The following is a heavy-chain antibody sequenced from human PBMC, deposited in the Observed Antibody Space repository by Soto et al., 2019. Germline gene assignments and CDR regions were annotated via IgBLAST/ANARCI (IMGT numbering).Heavy chain of an antibody. D-gene: IGHD2-2*01. CDR1: GYTFTSYG. V-gene: IGHV1-18*01. J-gene: IGHJ6*02. Sequence: QVQLVQSGAEVKKPGASVKVSCKASGYTFTSYGISWVRQAPGQGLEWMGWISAYNGNTNYAQKRQGRVTMTTDTSTSTAYMELRSLRSDDTAVYYCARDCSSTSCQLGLGNVWGQGTTVTVSS. CDR3: ARDCSSTSCQLGLGNV. CDR2: ISAYNGNT.